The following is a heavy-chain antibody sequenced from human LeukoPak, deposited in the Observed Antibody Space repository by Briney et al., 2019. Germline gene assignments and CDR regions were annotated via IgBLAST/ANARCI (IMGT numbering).Heavy chain of an antibody. J-gene: IGHJ2*01. CDR3: ARRGANSGSYSHFDL. V-gene: IGHV4-59*01. D-gene: IGHD1-26*01. Sequence: SETLSLTCTVSGGSISNYFWNWIRRPPGKGLEWIGSIYYSGSTNYNPSLKSRVTISLDTSKNKFSLKLRSVTAADTAVYYCARRGANSGSYSHFDLWGRGTLVTVSS. CDR2: IYYSGST. CDR1: GGSISNYF.